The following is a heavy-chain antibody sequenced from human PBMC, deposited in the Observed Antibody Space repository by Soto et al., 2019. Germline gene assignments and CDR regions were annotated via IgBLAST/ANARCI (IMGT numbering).Heavy chain of an antibody. CDR3: ARAFRYDFSYVNWFDP. V-gene: IGHV4-31*03. CDR2: IYYSGST. Sequence: KPSETLSLTCTVSGGSISSGGYYWSWIRQHPGKGLEWIGYIYYSGSTYYNPSLKSRVTISVDTSKNQFSLKLSSVTAADTAVYYCARAFRYDFSYVNWFDPWGQGTLVTVSS. CDR1: GGSISSGGYY. D-gene: IGHD3-3*01. J-gene: IGHJ5*02.